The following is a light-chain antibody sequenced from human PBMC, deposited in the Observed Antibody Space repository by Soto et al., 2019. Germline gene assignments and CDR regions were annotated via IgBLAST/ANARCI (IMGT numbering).Light chain of an antibody. CDR2: GAS. CDR3: QQYASSPYT. CDR1: QSVSGSY. V-gene: IGKV3-20*01. J-gene: IGKJ2*01. Sequence: EIVLTQSPGTLSLFPGEGATLSCRASQSVSGSYLAWYQQTPGQAPRLLIFGASSRATDIPDRFSGSGSGTDFTLTISRLEPEDFAVYYCQQYASSPYTFGQGTKLEIK.